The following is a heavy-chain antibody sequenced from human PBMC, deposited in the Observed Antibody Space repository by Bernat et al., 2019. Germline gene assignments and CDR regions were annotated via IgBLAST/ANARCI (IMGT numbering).Heavy chain of an antibody. J-gene: IGHJ4*02. CDR1: GFTFSSYA. CDR2: ISGSGGST. V-gene: IGHV3-23*01. CDR3: AKGRGYYDILTGYYTPQWYFDY. Sequence: EVQLLESGGGLVQPGGSLRLSCAASGFTFSSYAMSWVRQAPGKGLEWVSAISGSGGSTCCADSGKGRFTISRDTAKNTLYLHMNSLRAEDTAVYYCAKGRGYYDILTGYYTPQWYFDYWGQGTLVTVSS. D-gene: IGHD3-9*01.